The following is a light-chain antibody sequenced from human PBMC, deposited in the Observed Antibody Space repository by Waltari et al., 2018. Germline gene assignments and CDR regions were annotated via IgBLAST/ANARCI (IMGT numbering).Light chain of an antibody. J-gene: IGLJ6*01. Sequence: QSALTQPHSVSGSPGQSVTISCTGTSSDVGAYNFVSWYQQYPGKAPKVIIYDVSQRPAGVPDRFSASKPDNTASLTISGLQAEDEADYYCCSYAGTYTFVFGSGTKVTVL. CDR2: DVS. CDR3: CSYAGTYTFV. V-gene: IGLV2-11*01. CDR1: SSDVGAYNF.